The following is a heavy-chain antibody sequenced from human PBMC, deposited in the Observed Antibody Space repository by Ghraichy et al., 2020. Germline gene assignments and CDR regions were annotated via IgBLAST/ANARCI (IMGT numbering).Heavy chain of an antibody. Sequence: GGSLRLSCAASGFTFSSYEMNWVRQTPGKGLEWASYISSSGSAIYYADSVKGRFTISRDNAKNSLYLQMNSLRAEDTAVYYCVRGHSSSWPYWYFDFWGRGTLVTVSS. CDR1: GFTFSSYE. V-gene: IGHV3-48*03. J-gene: IGHJ2*01. CDR3: VRGHSSSWPYWYFDF. CDR2: ISSSGSAI. D-gene: IGHD6-13*01.